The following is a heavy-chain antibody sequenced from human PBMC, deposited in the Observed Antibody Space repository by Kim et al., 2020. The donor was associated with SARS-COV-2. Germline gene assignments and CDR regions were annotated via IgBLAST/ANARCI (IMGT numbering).Heavy chain of an antibody. V-gene: IGHV4-4*09. Sequence: NYHPSLKSRVTISVDTSKNQFSLKLSSVTAADTAVYYCARIAVAGFHFDYWGQGTLVTVSS. D-gene: IGHD6-19*01. CDR3: ARIAVAGFHFDY. J-gene: IGHJ4*02.